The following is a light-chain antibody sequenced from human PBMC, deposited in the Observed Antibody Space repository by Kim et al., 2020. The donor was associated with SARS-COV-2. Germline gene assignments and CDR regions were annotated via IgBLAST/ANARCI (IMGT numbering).Light chain of an antibody. V-gene: IGKV1-9*01. J-gene: IGKJ4*01. CDR1: QDISTF. Sequence: AVGDRITITCRASQDISTFLAWYQQKPGKAPKLLIYAASTLHSGVPSTFSGSGSGTEFTLTISSLQPEDFATYYCQQLDSYPQVTFGGGTKVDIK. CDR2: AAS. CDR3: QQLDSYPQVT.